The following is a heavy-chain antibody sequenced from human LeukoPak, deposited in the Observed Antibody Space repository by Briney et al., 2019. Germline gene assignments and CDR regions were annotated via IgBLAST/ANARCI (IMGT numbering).Heavy chain of an antibody. J-gene: IGHJ4*02. CDR2: IYSGGRT. CDR3: AKDQSSYGYGPPTFVDY. D-gene: IGHD5-18*01. V-gene: IGHV3-23*03. CDR1: GFTFSSYS. Sequence: GGSLRLSCAASGFTFSSYSMNWVRQAPGKGLEWVSVIYSGGRTYYVDSVKGRFTISRDNSKNTLYLQMNSLRAEDTAIYYCAKDQSSYGYGPPTFVDYWGQGTLVTVSS.